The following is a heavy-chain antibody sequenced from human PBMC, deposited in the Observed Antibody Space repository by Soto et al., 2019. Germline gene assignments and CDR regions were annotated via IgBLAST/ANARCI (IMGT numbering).Heavy chain of an antibody. V-gene: IGHV3-53*04. Sequence: GGSLRLSCAASGFTVSSNYMSWVRQAPGKGLEWVSVIYSGGSTYYADSVKGRFTISRHNSKNTLYLQMNSLRAEDTAVYYCARDNVVDTAMVTGYYGMDVWGQGTTVTVSS. D-gene: IGHD5-18*01. J-gene: IGHJ6*02. CDR2: IYSGGST. CDR1: GFTVSSNY. CDR3: ARDNVVDTAMVTGYYGMDV.